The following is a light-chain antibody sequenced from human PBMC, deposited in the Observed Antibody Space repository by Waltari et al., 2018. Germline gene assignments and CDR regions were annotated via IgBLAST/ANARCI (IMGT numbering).Light chain of an antibody. J-gene: IGKJ2*01. V-gene: IGKV3-20*01. CDR1: QNLSSNF. CDR3: QQYGTSLYT. Sequence: IVLTQSPGTLSLSPGDKASLSCKASQNLSSNFLAWYRQRPGQPPGLLIHGAAKRAAGIPDTFSGSGSGTDFTLTISRLEAEDSAVYYCQQYGTSLYTFGQGTKVEIK. CDR2: GAA.